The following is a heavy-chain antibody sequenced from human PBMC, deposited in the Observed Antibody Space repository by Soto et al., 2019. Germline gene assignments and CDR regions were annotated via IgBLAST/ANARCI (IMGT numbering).Heavy chain of an antibody. D-gene: IGHD4-17*01. V-gene: IGHV3-23*01. CDR2: ISGRGENT. CDR1: GFTFSVFA. Sequence: EVQLLESGGGLVQPGGSLRLSCAASGFTFSVFAMSWVRQAPGKGLELVSTISGRGENTYYSDSVKGRFTISRDNSKNTLNLQMKRLRWGGKAVSFFSKARGTGDYGVNAVDIWGQGTMVTVAS. CDR3: SKARGTGDYGVNAVDI. J-gene: IGHJ3*02.